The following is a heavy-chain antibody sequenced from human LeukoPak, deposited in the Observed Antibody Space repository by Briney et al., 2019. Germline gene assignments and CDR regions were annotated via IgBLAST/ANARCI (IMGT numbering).Heavy chain of an antibody. CDR2: ISYDGSNK. V-gene: IGHV3-30*04. CDR3: ARATALVDY. Sequence: GGSLRLSCAASGFTFSSYVMHWVRQAPGKGLEWVAVISYDGSNKYYADSVKGRFTISRDNSKNTLYLQMNSLRAEDTAVYYCARATALVDYWGQGTLVTVSS. CDR1: GFTFSSYV. J-gene: IGHJ4*02. D-gene: IGHD5-18*01.